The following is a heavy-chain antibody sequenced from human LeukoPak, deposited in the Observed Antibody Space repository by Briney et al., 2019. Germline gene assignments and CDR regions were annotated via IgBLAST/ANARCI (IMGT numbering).Heavy chain of an antibody. CDR2: IDPSDSYT. D-gene: IGHD5-18*01. V-gene: IGHV5-10-1*01. CDR3: TRRGYNGDAFDI. CDR1: GYRLTSYW. J-gene: IGHJ3*02. Sequence: GESLKISCKGSGYRLTSYWISWVRQTPGKGLEWMGRIDPSDSYTKYSPSFQGHVTISADKSISTAYLQWSSLKASDTAMYYCTRRGYNGDAFDIWGQGTMVTVSS.